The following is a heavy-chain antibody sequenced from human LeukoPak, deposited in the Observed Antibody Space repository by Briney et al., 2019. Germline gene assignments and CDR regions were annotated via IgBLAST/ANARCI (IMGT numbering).Heavy chain of an antibody. CDR3: ARRLGYCSSTSCYAWFDP. J-gene: IGHJ5*02. CDR1: GYSFTNYW. D-gene: IGHD2-2*01. V-gene: IGHV5-51*01. Sequence: GESLKISCKGSGYSFTNYWIAWVRQMPGKGLEWMGIIYPGDSDTRYSPSFQGQVTISADKSINTAYLQWSSLKASDTAMYYCARRLGYCSSTSCYAWFDPWGQGTLVTVSS. CDR2: IYPGDSDT.